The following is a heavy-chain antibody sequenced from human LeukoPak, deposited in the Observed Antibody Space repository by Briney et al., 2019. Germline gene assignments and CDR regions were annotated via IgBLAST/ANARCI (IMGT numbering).Heavy chain of an antibody. CDR2: INPNSGGT. D-gene: IGHD5-12*01. CDR3: AGKGVATILPATKYYYYGMDV. CDR1: GYTFTGYY. V-gene: IGHV1-2*02. J-gene: IGHJ6*02. Sequence: ASVKVSCKASGYTFTGYYTHWVRQAPGQGLEWMGWINPNSGGTNYAQKFQGRVTMTRDTSISTAYMELSRLRSDDTAVYYCAGKGVATILPATKYYYYGMDVWGQGTTVTVSS.